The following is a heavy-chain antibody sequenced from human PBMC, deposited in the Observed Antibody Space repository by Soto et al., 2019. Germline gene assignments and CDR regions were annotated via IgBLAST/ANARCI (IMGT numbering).Heavy chain of an antibody. Sequence: SERPSLTCAVSGGSISGSNFYWGWIRQPPGKGLEWIGSIYYNGNTYYNPSLKSRVSISVDTAKNQFSLKMSSVTAADTAVYSCASAEGSGFFEYWGPGTLVTVSS. V-gene: IGHV4-39*01. D-gene: IGHD6-19*01. CDR3: ASAEGSGFFEY. CDR2: IYYNGNT. CDR1: GGSISGSNFY. J-gene: IGHJ4*02.